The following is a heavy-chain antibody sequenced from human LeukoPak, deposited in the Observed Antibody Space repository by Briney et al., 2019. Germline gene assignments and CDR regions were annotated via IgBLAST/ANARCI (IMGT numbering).Heavy chain of an antibody. J-gene: IGHJ6*02. Sequence: GGSLRLSCAASAFSVSSNYVSWVRQAPGKGLEWVSAIYSGGSTSYADSAKGRFTISRDKSKNTVYLQMNSLSAEDTAIYYCARVASTSPYFYGMDVWGQGTTVTVSS. V-gene: IGHV3-53*01. CDR2: IYSGGST. CDR3: ARVASTSPYFYGMDV. CDR1: AFSVSSNY.